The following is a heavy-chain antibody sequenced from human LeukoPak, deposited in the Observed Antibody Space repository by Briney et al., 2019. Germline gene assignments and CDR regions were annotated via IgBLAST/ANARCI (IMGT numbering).Heavy chain of an antibody. CDR3: ARAGTGYCSGGSCYSAADYFDY. D-gene: IGHD2-15*01. Sequence: GGSLRLSCAASGFTFSSYAMHWVRQAPGKGLEWVAVISYDGSNKYYADSVKGRFTISRDNSKNTLYLQMNSLRAEDTAVYYCARAGTGYCSGGSCYSAADYFDYWGQGTLVTVSS. CDR1: GFTFSSYA. V-gene: IGHV3-30*04. J-gene: IGHJ4*02. CDR2: ISYDGSNK.